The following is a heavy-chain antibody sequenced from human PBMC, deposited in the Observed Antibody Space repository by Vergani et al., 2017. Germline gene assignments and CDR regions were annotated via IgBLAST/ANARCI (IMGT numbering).Heavy chain of an antibody. CDR2: INHSGST. CDR3: ARARGYSVWDVLVD. V-gene: IGHV4-34*01. Sequence: QVQLQQWGAGLLKPSETLSLTCAVYGGSFSGYHWSWIRQPPGKGLEWIGEINHSGSTNYNPSLKSRVTISVDTSKNHFSLQLRSVTAADTAVYYCARARGYSVWDVLVDWGEGSLGTVSS. D-gene: IGHD3-16*01. J-gene: IGHJ4*02. CDR1: GGSFSGYH.